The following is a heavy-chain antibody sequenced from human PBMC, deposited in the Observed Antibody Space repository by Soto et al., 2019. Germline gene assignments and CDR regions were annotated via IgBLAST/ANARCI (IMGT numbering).Heavy chain of an antibody. CDR3: ARVVTPIRAFDI. CDR1: GGTFSSYA. CDR2: IIPIFGTA. J-gene: IGHJ3*02. Sequence: SVKVSCKASGGTFSSYAISWVRQAPGQGLEWMGGIIPIFGTANYAQKFQGRVTITADESTSTAYMELSSLRSEDTAVYYCARVVTPIRAFDIWGQGTMVTVSS. D-gene: IGHD2-21*02. V-gene: IGHV1-69*13.